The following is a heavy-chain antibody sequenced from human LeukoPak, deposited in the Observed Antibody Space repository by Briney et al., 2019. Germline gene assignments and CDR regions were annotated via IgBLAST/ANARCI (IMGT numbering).Heavy chain of an antibody. D-gene: IGHD6-13*01. CDR1: GGSISSYY. V-gene: IGHV4-59*01. J-gene: IGHJ3*02. Sequence: SETLSLTCTVSGGSISSYYWSWIRQPPGKGLEWIGYIYYSGSTNYNPSLKSRVTISKDTSKNQFSLKLTSVSAADTAVYYCARFVGSSWLAFDIWGQGTMVTVSA. CDR3: ARFVGSSWLAFDI. CDR2: IYYSGST.